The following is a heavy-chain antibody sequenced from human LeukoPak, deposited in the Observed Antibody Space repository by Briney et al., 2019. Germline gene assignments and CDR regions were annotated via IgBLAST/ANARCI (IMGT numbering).Heavy chain of an antibody. D-gene: IGHD3-3*01. V-gene: IGHV4-30-4*01. J-gene: IGHJ5*02. CDR1: GGSISSGDYY. Sequence: SQTLSLTCTVSGGSISSGDYYWSWIRQPPGKGLEWIEYIYYSGSTYYNPSLKSRVTISVDTSKNQFSLKLSSVTAADTAVYYCARADVITIWFDPWGQGTLVTVSS. CDR2: IYYSGST. CDR3: ARADVITIWFDP.